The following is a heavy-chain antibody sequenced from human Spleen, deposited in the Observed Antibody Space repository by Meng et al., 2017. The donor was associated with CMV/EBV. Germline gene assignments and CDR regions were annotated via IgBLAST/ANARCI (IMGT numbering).Heavy chain of an antibody. CDR3: ARGCVTPCGGRSL. J-gene: IGHJ4*02. V-gene: IGHV3-21*01. CDR2: ISSLSNDI. CDR1: GFTFSSST. Sequence: GESLKISCAASGFTFSSSTMNSVRQAPGKGLEWVSSISSLSNDIYYADTVKGRFTIPRDNAKNSLYLEMNSLGAEDTAVYFCARGCVTPCGGRSLWGQGTLVTVSS. D-gene: IGHD2-21*01.